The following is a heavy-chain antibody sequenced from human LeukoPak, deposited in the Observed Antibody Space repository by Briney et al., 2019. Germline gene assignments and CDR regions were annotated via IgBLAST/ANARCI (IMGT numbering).Heavy chain of an antibody. Sequence: GGSLRLSCTVSGFTVSSNSMSWVRQAPGKGLEWVSFIYSGSTHYSDSVKGRFTISRDNAKNSLYLQMNSLRAEDTAVYYCARGLAPKYCSGGSCYDRRPFDPWGQGTLVTVSS. J-gene: IGHJ5*02. CDR2: IYSGST. V-gene: IGHV3-53*01. D-gene: IGHD2-15*01. CDR3: ARGLAPKYCSGGSCYDRRPFDP. CDR1: GFTVSSNS.